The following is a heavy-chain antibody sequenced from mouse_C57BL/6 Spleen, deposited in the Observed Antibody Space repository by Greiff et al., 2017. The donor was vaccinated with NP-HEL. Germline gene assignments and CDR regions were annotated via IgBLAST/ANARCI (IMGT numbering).Heavy chain of an antibody. CDR1: GYTFTDYN. Sequence: EVQVVESGPELVKPGASVKIPCKASGYTFTDYNMDWVKQSHGKSLEWIGDINPNNGGTIYNQKFKGKATLTVDKSSSTAYMELRSLTSEDTAVYYCARGAQATGDYFDYWGQGTTLTVSS. J-gene: IGHJ2*01. CDR2: INPNNGGT. D-gene: IGHD3-2*02. CDR3: ARGAQATGDYFDY. V-gene: IGHV1-18*01.